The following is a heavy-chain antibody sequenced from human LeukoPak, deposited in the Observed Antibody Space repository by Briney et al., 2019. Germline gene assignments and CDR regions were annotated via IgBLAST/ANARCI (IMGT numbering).Heavy chain of an antibody. CDR2: IYYSGST. CDR1: GGSISSSSYY. Sequence: KTSETLSLTCTVSGGSISSSSYYWGWIRQPPGKGLEWIGSIYYSGSTYYNPSLKSRVTISVDTSKNQFSLKLSSVTAADTAVYYCARHPITWSSSSSVVYYYGMDVWGQGTTVTVSS. CDR3: ARHPITWSSSSSVVYYYGMDV. J-gene: IGHJ6*02. D-gene: IGHD6-6*01. V-gene: IGHV4-39*01.